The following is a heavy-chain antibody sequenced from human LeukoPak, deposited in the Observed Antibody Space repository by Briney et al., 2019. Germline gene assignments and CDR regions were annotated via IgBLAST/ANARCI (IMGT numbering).Heavy chain of an antibody. J-gene: IGHJ4*02. CDR3: ARVPYDSSGYYSDY. V-gene: IGHV4-30-4*01. CDR1: GVSFSGYY. CDR2: IYYSGST. D-gene: IGHD3-22*01. Sequence: SETLSLTCAVYGVSFSGYYWSWIRQPPGKGLEWIGYIYYSGSTYYNPSLKSRVTISVDTSKNQFSLKLSSVTAADTAVYYCARVPYDSSGYYSDYWGQGTLVTVSS.